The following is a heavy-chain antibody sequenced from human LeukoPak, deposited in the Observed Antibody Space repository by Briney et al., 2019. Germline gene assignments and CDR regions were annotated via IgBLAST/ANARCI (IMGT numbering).Heavy chain of an antibody. Sequence: GRSLRLSCAASGFTVSSNYMSWVRQAPGKGLEWVSVIYSGGSTYYADSVKGRFTISRDNSKNTLYLQMNSLRAEDTAVYYCAREIDPVEYSSSSQDTTYGMDVWGQGTTVTVSS. CDR3: AREIDPVEYSSSSQDTTYGMDV. CDR2: IYSGGST. CDR1: GFTVSSNY. J-gene: IGHJ6*02. V-gene: IGHV3-53*01. D-gene: IGHD6-6*01.